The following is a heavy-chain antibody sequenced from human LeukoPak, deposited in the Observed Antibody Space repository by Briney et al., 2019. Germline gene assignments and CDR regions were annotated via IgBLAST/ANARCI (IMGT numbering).Heavy chain of an antibody. Sequence: GESLKISCKGSGYSFTTYWIGWVRQMPGKGLEWMGIVYSGDSNTRYSPSFQGQVTISADKSINTAYLQWGSLKASDTAMYYCARHAGVSYGGYFDYWSQGTQVTVSS. CDR1: GYSFTTYW. V-gene: IGHV5-51*01. CDR2: VYSGDSNT. D-gene: IGHD5-18*01. J-gene: IGHJ4*02. CDR3: ARHAGVSYGGYFDY.